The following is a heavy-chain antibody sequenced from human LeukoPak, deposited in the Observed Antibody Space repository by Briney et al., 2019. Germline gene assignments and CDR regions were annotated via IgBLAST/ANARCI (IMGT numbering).Heavy chain of an antibody. J-gene: IGHJ2*01. CDR1: GASISIYY. CDR2: IYTSGSG. V-gene: IGHV4-4*07. Sequence: SETLSLTCTVSGASISIYYWSWIRQPAGKGLEWIGRIYTSGSGNYSPSPKSRVTMSVDTSKNQFSLKLSSVTAADTAVYYCARDRGYSYGYWYFDLWGRGTLVTVSS. D-gene: IGHD5-18*01. CDR3: ARDRGYSYGYWYFDL.